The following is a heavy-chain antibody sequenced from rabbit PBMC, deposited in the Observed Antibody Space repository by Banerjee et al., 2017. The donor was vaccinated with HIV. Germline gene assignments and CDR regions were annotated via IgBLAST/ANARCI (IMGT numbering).Heavy chain of an antibody. Sequence: YASWAKGRLTISRASSTTVTLQMTSLTAADTATYFCARDRRAGNAVYGYELNLWGPGTLVTVS. CDR3: ARDRRAGNAVYGYELNL. D-gene: IGHD6-1*01. J-gene: IGHJ4*01. V-gene: IGHV1S40*01.